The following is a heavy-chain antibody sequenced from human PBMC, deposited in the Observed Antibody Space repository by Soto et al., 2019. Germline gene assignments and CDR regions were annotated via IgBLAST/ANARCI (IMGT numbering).Heavy chain of an antibody. V-gene: IGHV4-59*08. CDR2: IYYSGST. D-gene: IGHD6-19*01. CDR3: ASRYSSGFDY. CDR1: GGSISSYY. J-gene: IGHJ4*02. Sequence: QVQLQESGPGLVKPSETLSLTCTVSGGSISSYYWSWIRQPPGKGLEWIGYIYYSGSTNYNPSLTSRVTTAVDTSKTQYSLKLRSVTAADTAVYYCASRYSSGFDYWGQGTLVTVSS.